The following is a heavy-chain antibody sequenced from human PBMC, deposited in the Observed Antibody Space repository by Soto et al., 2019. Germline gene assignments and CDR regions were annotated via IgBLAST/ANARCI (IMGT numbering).Heavy chain of an antibody. Sequence: QITLKESGPTLVKPTQTLTLTCTFSGFSLSTSGVGVGWIRQPPGKALEWLALIYWNDDKRYSPSLKSRLTNTQDPSQNPGVPNKTHMDPVEPAQNYCAHRPAGYSVWFDPWGQGTLVTVSS. D-gene: IGHD5-18*01. CDR1: GFSLSTSGVG. CDR3: AHRPAGYSVWFDP. J-gene: IGHJ5*02. V-gene: IGHV2-5*01. CDR2: IYWNDDK.